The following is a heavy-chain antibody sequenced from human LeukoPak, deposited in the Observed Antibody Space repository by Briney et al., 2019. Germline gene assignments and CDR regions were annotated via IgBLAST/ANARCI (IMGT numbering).Heavy chain of an antibody. V-gene: IGHV4-59*01. Sequence: KPSETLSLTCTVSGGSISSYYWNWIRQPPGKGLEWIGYINYRGSTNYNPSLKSRVTMSVDTSKNQFSLKLTSVTAADTAMYYCARDSGAMAGSLDYWGQGTLVAVPS. CDR3: ARDSGAMAGSLDY. CDR2: INYRGST. D-gene: IGHD6-19*01. J-gene: IGHJ4*02. CDR1: GGSISSYY.